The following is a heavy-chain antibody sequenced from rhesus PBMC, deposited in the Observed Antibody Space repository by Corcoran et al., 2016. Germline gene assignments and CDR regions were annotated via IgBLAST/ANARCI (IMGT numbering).Heavy chain of an antibody. J-gene: IGHJ4*01. CDR1: GGSISGGYD. CDR3: ARLAVGFCSVGVCSYYFDY. D-gene: IGHD2-8*01. CDR2: IFCITGNT. V-gene: IGHV4-76*01. Sequence: QVQLQESGPGLVKPSETLSLTCAAYGGSISGGYDWSWILHSLGNGLVWIGYIFCITGNTTYNPSLNNRVTISEATSKNQFPLVLTAVTAADTAVYYVARLAVGFCSVGVCSYYFDYWGQGVLVTVSS.